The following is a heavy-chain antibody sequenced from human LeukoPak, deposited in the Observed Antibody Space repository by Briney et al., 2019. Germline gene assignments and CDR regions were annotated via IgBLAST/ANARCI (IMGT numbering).Heavy chain of an antibody. J-gene: IGHJ4*02. CDR3: ARDVPTGRFDY. D-gene: IGHD2-2*01. CDR2: IYSSGTT. CDR1: GGSISSYY. V-gene: IGHV4-4*07. Sequence: SETLSLTCTVSGGSISSYYWSWIRQPAGKGLEWIGRIYSSGTTYYNPALKSRVTISADTSKNQFSLKLSSVTAADTAVYYCARDVPTGRFDYWGQGTLVTVSS.